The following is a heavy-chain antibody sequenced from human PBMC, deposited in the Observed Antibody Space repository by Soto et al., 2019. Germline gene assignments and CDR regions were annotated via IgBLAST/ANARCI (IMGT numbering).Heavy chain of an antibody. CDR1: GYTFTSYG. Sequence: ASVKVSCKASGYTFTSYGMSWVRQAPGQGLEWMGWISAYNGNTNYAQKLQGRVTMTTDTSTSTAYMELRSLRSDDTAVYYCARWELPFDYYYYGMDVWGQGTTVTVSS. J-gene: IGHJ6*02. CDR3: ARWELPFDYYYYGMDV. V-gene: IGHV1-18*01. CDR2: ISAYNGNT. D-gene: IGHD1-26*01.